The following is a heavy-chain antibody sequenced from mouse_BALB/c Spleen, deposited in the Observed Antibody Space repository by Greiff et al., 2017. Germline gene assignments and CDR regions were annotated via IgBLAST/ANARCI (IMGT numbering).Heavy chain of an antibody. Sequence: EVQLQQSGTVLARPGASVKMSCKASGYSFTSYWMHWVKQRPGQGLEWIGAIYPGNSDTSYNQKFKGKAKLTAVTSASTAYMELSSLTNEDSAVYYCTRRYRYDDYYAMDYWGQGTSVTVSS. D-gene: IGHD2-14*01. V-gene: IGHV1-5*01. CDR3: TRRYRYDDYYAMDY. J-gene: IGHJ4*01. CDR2: IYPGNSDT. CDR1: GYSFTSYW.